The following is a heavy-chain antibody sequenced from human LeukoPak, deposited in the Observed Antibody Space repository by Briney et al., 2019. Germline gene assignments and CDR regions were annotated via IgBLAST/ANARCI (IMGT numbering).Heavy chain of an antibody. J-gene: IGHJ6*02. Sequence: EASVKVSCKASEYSFNSYYMHWVRQAPGQGLEWMEMINPGGGTTTHTQKFQGRVTMTSDTSTSTVHMQLSSLRSDDTAIYYCATDSSGWFPPHYFYYAMDVWGQGTTITVSS. CDR3: ATDSSGWFPPHYFYYAMDV. CDR1: EYSFNSYY. CDR2: INPGGGTT. D-gene: IGHD6-19*01. V-gene: IGHV1-46*02.